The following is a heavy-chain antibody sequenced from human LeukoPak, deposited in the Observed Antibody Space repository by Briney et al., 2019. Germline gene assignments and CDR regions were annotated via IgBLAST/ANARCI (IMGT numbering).Heavy chain of an antibody. CDR2: ISSSSTTI. Sequence: GGSLRLSCAASGFTSSSYSMNWVRQAPGKGLEWVSYISSSSTTIYYADSVKGRFTISRDNAKNSLYLQINSLRDEDTAVYYCARDAQHLVDLYYYYYYMDVWGKGTTVTVSS. J-gene: IGHJ6*03. CDR1: GFTSSSYS. V-gene: IGHV3-48*02. D-gene: IGHD6-13*01. CDR3: ARDAQHLVDLYYYYYYMDV.